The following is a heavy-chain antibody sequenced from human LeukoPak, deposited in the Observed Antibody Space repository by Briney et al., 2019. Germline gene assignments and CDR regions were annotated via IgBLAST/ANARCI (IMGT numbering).Heavy chain of an antibody. D-gene: IGHD1-26*01. V-gene: IGHV4-39*01. Sequence: SSETLSLTCTVSGGSISSSSYYWGWIRQPPGKGLEWNGCIYYSGSTYYNPSLKSRVPISVDTSKNQFSLKLSSVTAADTAVYYCAGQLRGGGSYKVRYYGMDVWGQGTTVTVSS. CDR2: IYYSGST. CDR1: GGSISSSSYY. J-gene: IGHJ6*02. CDR3: AGQLRGGGSYKVRYYGMDV.